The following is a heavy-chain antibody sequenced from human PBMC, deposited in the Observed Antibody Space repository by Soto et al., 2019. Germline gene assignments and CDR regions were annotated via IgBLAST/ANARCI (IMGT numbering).Heavy chain of an antibody. CDR3: TTEGLLCVWTEDFDI. CDR1: GVTFSNAW. D-gene: IGHD3-10*02. CDR2: INSKTDGGTT. J-gene: IGHJ3*02. Sequence: EVQLVESGGGLVKPGGSLRLSCEASGVTFSNAWMNWVRQAPGQGLEWVGRINSKTDGGTTDYDAPVKGRFTIARDSSKNTQYLQRNSLKTEDTAVYYCTTEGLLCVWTEDFDIWGQGTMVTVSS. V-gene: IGHV3-15*07.